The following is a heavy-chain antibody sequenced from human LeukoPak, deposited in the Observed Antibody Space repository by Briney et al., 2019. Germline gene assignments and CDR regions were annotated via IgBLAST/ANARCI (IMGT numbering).Heavy chain of an antibody. Sequence: ASLKGSCKSSKYTLTSYAMHWVRQAPGQRLEWMEWINFGNGNKKYSQKFQARVTITRATSASTVYMELRSMRSADTHVYYCAISGVRGVIRYYFDYWGQGTLVTVSS. CDR1: KYTLTSYA. CDR3: AISGVRGVIRYYFDY. J-gene: IGHJ4*02. V-gene: IGHV1-3*01. D-gene: IGHD3-10*01. CDR2: INFGNGNK.